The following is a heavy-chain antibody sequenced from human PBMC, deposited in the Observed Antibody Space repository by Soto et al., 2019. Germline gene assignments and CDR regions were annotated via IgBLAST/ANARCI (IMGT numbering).Heavy chain of an antibody. CDR2: IKQDGSEK. Sequence: EVQLVESGGGLVQPGGALTVSCAASEFTFSNYWMSWLRQAPGKGLEWVANIKQDGSEKYHVDSVKGRFTSSRDNAMNSLYLQMHRLRADDMAVYYCARHASGASFDLWGQGTVVTVSS. CDR3: ARHASGASFDL. J-gene: IGHJ3*01. D-gene: IGHD1-26*01. CDR1: EFTFSNYW. V-gene: IGHV3-7*01.